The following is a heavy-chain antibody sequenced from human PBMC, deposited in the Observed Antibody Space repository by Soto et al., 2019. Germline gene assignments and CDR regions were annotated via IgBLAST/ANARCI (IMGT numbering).Heavy chain of an antibody. J-gene: IGHJ6*02. CDR2: IRSKAYGGTT. D-gene: IGHD3-3*01. Sequence: QPGGSLRLSCTASGFTFGDYAMSWVRQAPGKGLEWVGFIRSKAYGGTTEYAASVKGRFTISRDDSKSIAYLQMNSLKTEDTAVYYCTRVRGITIFGVVMDYYYYGMDVWGQGTTVTVSS. V-gene: IGHV3-49*04. CDR1: GFTFGDYA. CDR3: TRVRGITIFGVVMDYYYYGMDV.